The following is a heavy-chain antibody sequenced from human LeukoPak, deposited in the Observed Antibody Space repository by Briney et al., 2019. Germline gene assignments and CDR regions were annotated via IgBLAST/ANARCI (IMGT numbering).Heavy chain of an antibody. V-gene: IGHV3-30*18. CDR1: GFTFSSYG. J-gene: IGHJ5*02. D-gene: IGHD2-15*01. Sequence: GRSLRLSCAASGFTFSSYGMHWVRQAPGKGLEWVAVISYDGSNKYYADSVKGRFTISRDNSKNTLYLQMNSLRAEDTAVYYCAKGRGVCSGGSCYRTFDPWGQGTLSPSPQ. CDR2: ISYDGSNK. CDR3: AKGRGVCSGGSCYRTFDP.